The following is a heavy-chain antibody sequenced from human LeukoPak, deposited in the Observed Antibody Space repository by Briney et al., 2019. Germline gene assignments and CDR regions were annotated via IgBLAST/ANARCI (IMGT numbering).Heavy chain of an antibody. V-gene: IGHV6-1*01. CDR1: GDSVSSISAA. Sequence: SQTLSLTCAISGDSVSSISAAWNWIRQSPSRGLGCLGRTYYRSKWFSRYAVSVKSRITINADTSKNQFSLQLNSVTPDDTAVYYCARGPGYFQHWGQGTLVTVSS. J-gene: IGHJ1*01. CDR3: ARGPGYFQH. CDR2: TYYRSKWFS.